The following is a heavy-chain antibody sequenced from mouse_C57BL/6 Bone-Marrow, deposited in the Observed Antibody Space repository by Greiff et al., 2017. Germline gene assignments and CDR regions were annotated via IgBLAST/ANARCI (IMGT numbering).Heavy chain of an antibody. J-gene: IGHJ4*01. CDR1: GYAFSSYW. Sequence: LQESGASVKISCTASGYAFSSYWMNWVKQRPGKGLEWIGQIYPGDGDTNYNGKFKGKATLTADKSSSTAYMQLSSLTSEDSAVYCCARDNPYYAMDDWGQGTSVTVSS. CDR2: IYPGDGDT. V-gene: IGHV1-80*01. D-gene: IGHD1-3*01. CDR3: ARDNPYYAMDD.